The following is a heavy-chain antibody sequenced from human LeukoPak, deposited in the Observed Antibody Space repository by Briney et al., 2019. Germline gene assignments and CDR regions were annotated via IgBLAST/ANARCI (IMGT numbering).Heavy chain of an antibody. V-gene: IGHV3-53*01. J-gene: IGHJ4*02. CDR2: IYSGGST. CDR1: GFTFSSNY. D-gene: IGHD6-13*01. CDR3: ARVISSWYLIDY. Sequence: GGSLRLSCAASGFTFSSNYMSWVRQAPGKGLEWVSVIYSGGSTYYADSVKGRFTISRDNSKNTLYLQMNSLRAEDTAVYYCARVISSWYLIDYWGQGTLVTVSS.